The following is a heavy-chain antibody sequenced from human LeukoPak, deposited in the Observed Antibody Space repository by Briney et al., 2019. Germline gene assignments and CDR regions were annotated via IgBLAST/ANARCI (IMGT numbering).Heavy chain of an antibody. CDR3: ARGQDAFDI. V-gene: IGHV4-59*01. J-gene: IGHJ3*02. Sequence: SETLSLTCTVSGGSINSYYWSWMRQPPGKGLEWIGYIYYSGSTVYNPSLKSRVTISVDTSKNQFSLKLSSVTAADTAVYYCARGQDAFDIWGQGTMVTVSS. CDR1: GGSINSYY. CDR2: IYYSGST.